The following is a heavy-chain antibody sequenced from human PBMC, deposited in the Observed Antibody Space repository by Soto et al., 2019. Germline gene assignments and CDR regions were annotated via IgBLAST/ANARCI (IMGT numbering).Heavy chain of an antibody. D-gene: IGHD3-22*01. Sequence: SETLSLTCTVSGGSVISGSYYFICIRQPPWKGLELIGYIYYSGSTNYNPSLKSRVTISVDTSKNQFSLKLSSVTAADTAVYYCARQDYYDSSGYYSFDYWGQGTLVTVSS. V-gene: IGHV4-61*01. CDR3: ARQDYYDSSGYYSFDY. CDR1: GGSVISGSYY. J-gene: IGHJ4*02. CDR2: IYYSGST.